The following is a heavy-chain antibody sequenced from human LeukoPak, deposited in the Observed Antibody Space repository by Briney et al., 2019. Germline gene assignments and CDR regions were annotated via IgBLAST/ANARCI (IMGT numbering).Heavy chain of an antibody. CDR2: INHSGST. CDR1: GGSFSGYY. Sequence: ASETLSLTCAVYGGSFSGYYWSWIRQPPGKGLEWIGEINHSGSTNYNPSLKSRVTIPVDTSKNQFSLKLSSVTAADTAVYYCASWIQLWDDAFDIWGQGTMVTVSS. D-gene: IGHD5-18*01. J-gene: IGHJ3*02. V-gene: IGHV4-34*01. CDR3: ASWIQLWDDAFDI.